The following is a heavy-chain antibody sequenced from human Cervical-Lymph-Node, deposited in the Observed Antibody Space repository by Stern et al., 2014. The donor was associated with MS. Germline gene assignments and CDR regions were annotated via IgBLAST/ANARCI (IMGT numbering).Heavy chain of an antibody. J-gene: IGHJ3*02. CDR2: INLSNGNT. D-gene: IGHD2-15*01. CDR3: ARGLLGSENAFDI. CDR1: GYTFTSYG. V-gene: IGHV1-18*01. Sequence: VQLVQSGAEVKKPGASVKVSCKASGYTFTSYGISWVRQAPGQGLEWVGVINLSNGNTNYGQKLQGRGTMTTYPATRTAYMELRSLRSDYTAVYYCARGLLGSENAFDIWGQGTMVTVSS.